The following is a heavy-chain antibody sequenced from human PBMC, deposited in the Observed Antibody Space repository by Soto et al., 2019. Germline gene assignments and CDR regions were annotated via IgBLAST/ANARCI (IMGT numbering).Heavy chain of an antibody. Sequence: QVQLVQSGAEVKKPGASVKVSCRASGYTFTRYSVHWVRQAPGQGLELMGWINPNTGGTRFAPNFEGRVTLTTDPSVRTVYMEVRSLRSDDTAVFYCSVYFDDLQEASFWGQGTLVTVTS. CDR2: INPNTGGT. CDR1: GYTFTRYS. D-gene: IGHD2-8*01. CDR3: SVYFDDLQEASF. V-gene: IGHV1-2*02. J-gene: IGHJ1*01.